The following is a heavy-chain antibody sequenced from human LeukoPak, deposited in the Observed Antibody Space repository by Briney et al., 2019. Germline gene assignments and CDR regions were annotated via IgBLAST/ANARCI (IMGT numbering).Heavy chain of an antibody. J-gene: IGHJ4*02. CDR1: GESFSGYY. CDR2: INHSGST. CDR3: ASTERCSTTCPLDY. Sequence: SETLSLTCTVCGESFSGYYWSWVRQPPGKGLEWIGEINHSGSTHYNPSLKSRVTISLDTSKNHFSLKLSSVTAADTAVYCCASTERCSTTCPLDYWGQGTLVTVSS. D-gene: IGHD2-2*01. V-gene: IGHV4-34*01.